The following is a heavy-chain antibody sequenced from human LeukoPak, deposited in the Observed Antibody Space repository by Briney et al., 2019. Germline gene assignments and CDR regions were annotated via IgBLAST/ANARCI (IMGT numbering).Heavy chain of an antibody. CDR2: IWYDGSNK. J-gene: IGHJ3*02. Sequence: GGSLRLSCAASGFTFSSCGMHWVRQAPGKGLEWVAVIWYDGSNKYYADSVKGRFTISRDNSKNTLYLRMNSLRAEDTAVYYCARDAPRGAFDIWGQGTMVTVSS. CDR1: GFTFSSCG. V-gene: IGHV3-33*01. CDR3: ARDAPRGAFDI.